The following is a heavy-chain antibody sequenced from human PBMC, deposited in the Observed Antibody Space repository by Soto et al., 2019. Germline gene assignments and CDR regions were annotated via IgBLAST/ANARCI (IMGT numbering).Heavy chain of an antibody. D-gene: IGHD3-10*01. CDR3: AGGGDS. CDR2: IHNSEST. V-gene: IGHV4-31*03. J-gene: IGHJ4*02. Sequence: SETLSLTCTVSGASVRSGGHYWSWIRQYPGQGLEWIGYIHNSESTSSNPSLESRVFISLDTSRNQFSLKLKSVTAAGTAGYYCAGGGDSWSQGTLVTVSS. CDR1: GASVRSGGHY.